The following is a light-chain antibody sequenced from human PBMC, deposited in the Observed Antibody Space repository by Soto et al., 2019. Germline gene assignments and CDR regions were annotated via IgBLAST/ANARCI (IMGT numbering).Light chain of an antibody. CDR3: SSYTSSSPYV. V-gene: IGLV2-14*01. CDR1: SSDVGGYNS. Sequence: QSALTQPASVSGSPGQSITISCTGTSSDVGGYNSVSWYQQHPGKAPKLMIYEVSNRPSGVSNRISGSKSGNTASLTISGLQAEDEADYYCSSYTSSSPYVFGTGTKLTVL. CDR2: EVS. J-gene: IGLJ1*01.